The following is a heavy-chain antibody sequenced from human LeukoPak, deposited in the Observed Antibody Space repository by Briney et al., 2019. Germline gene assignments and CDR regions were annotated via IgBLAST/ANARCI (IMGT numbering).Heavy chain of an antibody. CDR3: ATYINWVAGDV. CDR1: GFPFSVSW. J-gene: IGHJ6*02. Sequence: PGGSLRLSCAASGFPFSVSWMTGLRQVPGRALEWVAHINHEGGGIQYVDSVKGRFTIYRDNVKGSVYLQMNSLRAEDTGIYHCATYINWVAGDVWGQGTTVIVSS. D-gene: IGHD1-1*01. V-gene: IGHV3-7*01. CDR2: INHEGGGI.